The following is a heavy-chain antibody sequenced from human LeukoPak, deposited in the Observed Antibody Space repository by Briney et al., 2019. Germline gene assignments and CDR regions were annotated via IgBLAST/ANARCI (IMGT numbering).Heavy chain of an antibody. J-gene: IGHJ6*03. D-gene: IGHD1-7*01. CDR2: MSGRRPNT. CDR3: AKLGGVYNWDYAGFNYVDV. V-gene: IGHV3-23*01. Sequence: GGSLRLSCAASGFTFSSYAMSWVSQAPGKGLEWVSAMSGRRPNTYYADSVKGRFTISRDNSKNTLFLQMNSLRAEDTAVYYCAKLGGVYNWDYAGFNYVDVWGKGTTVTVSS. CDR1: GFTFSSYA.